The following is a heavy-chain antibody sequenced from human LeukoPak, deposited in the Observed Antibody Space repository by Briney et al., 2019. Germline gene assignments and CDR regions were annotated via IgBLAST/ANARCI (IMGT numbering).Heavy chain of an antibody. Sequence: ASVKVSCKASGYTFTSYGISWVRQAPGQGLEWMGWISAYNGNTNYAQKLQGRVTMTTDTSTSTAYMELRSLRSDDTAVYYCARARSYSSSWDFDYWGQGTLVTVSS. CDR2: ISAYNGNT. CDR3: ARARSYSSSWDFDY. V-gene: IGHV1-18*01. D-gene: IGHD6-13*01. CDR1: GYTFTSYG. J-gene: IGHJ4*02.